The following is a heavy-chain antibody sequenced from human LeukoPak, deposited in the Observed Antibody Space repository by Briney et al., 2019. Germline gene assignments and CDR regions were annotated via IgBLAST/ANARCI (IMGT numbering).Heavy chain of an antibody. Sequence: SEILSLTCIVSGGSIMRGEYYWSWLRQAPGKGLEWIGYHYYSGTTNYSPSLKSRVDISIDTFRNQFSLRLTSVTAADTAVYYCARGRYYGDYIDYWGQGALVTVSS. J-gene: IGHJ4*02. CDR1: GGSIMRGEYY. CDR3: ARGRYYGDYIDY. CDR2: HYYSGTT. V-gene: IGHV4-30-4*01. D-gene: IGHD4-17*01.